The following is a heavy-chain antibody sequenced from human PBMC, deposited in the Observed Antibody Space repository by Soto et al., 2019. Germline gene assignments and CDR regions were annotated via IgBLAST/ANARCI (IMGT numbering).Heavy chain of an antibody. V-gene: IGHV3-33*01. CDR2: IWYDGHKE. CDR3: ARERAVDYYHWFDP. CDR1: GFIFSNYG. D-gene: IGHD3-3*02. J-gene: IGHJ5*02. Sequence: QVQLVESVGGVVQPETSLRLSCAASGFIFSNYGMHWVRQAPGKGLEWVAVIWYDGHKEYYADSVKGRFIISRDNSRNTVYLQMNSLRAEDTAVYYCARERAVDYYHWFDPWGQGTLVTVSS.